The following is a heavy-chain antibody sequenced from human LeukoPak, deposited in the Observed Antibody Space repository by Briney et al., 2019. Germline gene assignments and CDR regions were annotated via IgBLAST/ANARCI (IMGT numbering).Heavy chain of an antibody. Sequence: SVKVSCKASGGTFSSYAISWVRQAPGQGLEWMGRIIPILGIANYAQKFQGRVTITADKSTSTAYMELSSLRSEDTAVYYCASYVAVAGTSYFDYWGQGTLVTVSS. D-gene: IGHD6-19*01. J-gene: IGHJ4*02. CDR1: GGTFSSYA. CDR3: ASYVAVAGTSYFDY. CDR2: IIPILGIA. V-gene: IGHV1-69*04.